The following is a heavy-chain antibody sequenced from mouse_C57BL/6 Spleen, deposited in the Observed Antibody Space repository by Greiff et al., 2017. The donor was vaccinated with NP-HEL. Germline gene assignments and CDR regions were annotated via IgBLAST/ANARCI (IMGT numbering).Heavy chain of an antibody. CDR2: ISDGGSYT. Sequence: EVQLVESGGGLVKPGGSLKLSCAASGFTFSSYAMSWVRQTPEKRLEWVATISDGGSYTYYPDNVKGRFTISRDNAKNNLYLQMSHLKSEDTAMYYCARDHMGYSLWYFDVWGTGTTVTVSS. V-gene: IGHV5-4*01. J-gene: IGHJ1*03. D-gene: IGHD2-12*01. CDR3: ARDHMGYSLWYFDV. CDR1: GFTFSSYA.